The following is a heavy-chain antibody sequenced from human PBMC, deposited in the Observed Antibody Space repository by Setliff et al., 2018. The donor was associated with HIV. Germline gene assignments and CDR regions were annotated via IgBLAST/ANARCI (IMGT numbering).Heavy chain of an antibody. CDR3: AGGLVSQKVPFDP. J-gene: IGHJ5*02. CDR1: ATFTNVD. D-gene: IGHD1-1*01. Sequence: GASVKVSCKASATFTNVDIHWLRRATGQGLEWMGWMNPNSGVSGYGQKFQGRVTITTDESTSTAYMELSSLGSEDTAVYYCAGGLVSQKVPFDPWGQGTLVTVSS. CDR2: MNPNSGVS. V-gene: IGHV1-8*01.